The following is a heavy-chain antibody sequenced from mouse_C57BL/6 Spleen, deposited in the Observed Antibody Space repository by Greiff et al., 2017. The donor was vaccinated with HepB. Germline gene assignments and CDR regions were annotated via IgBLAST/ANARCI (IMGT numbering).Heavy chain of an antibody. D-gene: IGHD5-1*01. V-gene: IGHV1-54*01. CDR1: GYAFTNYL. Sequence: QVQLQQSGAELVRPGTSVKVSCKASGYAFTNYLIEWVKQRPGQGLEWIGVINPGSGGTNYNEKFKGKATLTADKSSSTAYMQLSSLTSEVSAVYFCARGIAYLRRGDAMDYWGPGPSLPLSS. J-gene: IGHJ4*01. CDR3: ARGIAYLRRGDAMDY. CDR2: INPGSGGT.